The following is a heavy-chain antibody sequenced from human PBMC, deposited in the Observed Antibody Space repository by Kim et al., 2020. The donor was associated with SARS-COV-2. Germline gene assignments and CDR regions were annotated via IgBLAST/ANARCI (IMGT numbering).Heavy chain of an antibody. J-gene: IGHJ6*02. V-gene: IGHV3-43*02. CDR3: AKDLSTLHDYGDYCGMDV. Sequence: GGSLRLSCAASGFTFDDYAMHWVRQAPGKGLEWVSLISGDGGSTYYADSVKGRFTISRDNSKNSLYLQMNSLRTEDTALYYCAKDLSTLHDYGDYCGMDVWGQGTTVTVSS. D-gene: IGHD4-17*01. CDR2: ISGDGGST. CDR1: GFTFDDYA.